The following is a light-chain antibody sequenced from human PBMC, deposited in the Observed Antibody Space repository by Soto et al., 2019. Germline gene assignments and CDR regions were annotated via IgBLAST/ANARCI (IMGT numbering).Light chain of an antibody. CDR3: HQYASSPRT. Sequence: EIVLTQSPGTLSLSPGERATLSCRASQSVSSSFLAWYQQKPGQAPRLLIYGASSRATGIPDRFSGSGSGTDFTLTMSRLEPEDFAVFYCHQYASSPRTFGQGTRVEIK. J-gene: IGKJ1*01. CDR2: GAS. V-gene: IGKV3-20*01. CDR1: QSVSSSF.